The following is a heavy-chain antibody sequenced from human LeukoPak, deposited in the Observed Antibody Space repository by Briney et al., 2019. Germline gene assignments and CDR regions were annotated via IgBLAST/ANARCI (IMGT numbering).Heavy chain of an antibody. Sequence: SEALSLTCAVYGVSFSGYYWSWIRQPPGKGLEWIGEINHSGGTNYNPSLKSRVTISVDTSKNQFSLKLSSVTAADTAVYYCARAVSGYCSGGSCYYYYGMDVWGQGTTVTVSS. V-gene: IGHV4-34*01. CDR3: ARAVSGYCSGGSCYYYYGMDV. CDR1: GVSFSGYY. J-gene: IGHJ6*02. D-gene: IGHD2-15*01. CDR2: INHSGGT.